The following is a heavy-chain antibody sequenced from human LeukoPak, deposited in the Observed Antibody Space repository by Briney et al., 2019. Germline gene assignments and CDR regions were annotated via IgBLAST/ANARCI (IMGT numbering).Heavy chain of an antibody. CDR2: ISWDGGST. CDR3: AKVQGRISGAFDI. J-gene: IGHJ3*02. CDR1: GFTFDDYA. D-gene: IGHD1-14*01. V-gene: IGHV3-43D*04. Sequence: GGFLRLSCAASGFTFDDYAMHWVRQAPGKGLEWVSLISWDGGSTYYADSVKGRFTISRDNSKNSLYLQMNSLRAEDTALYYCAKVQGRISGAFDIWGQGTMVTVSS.